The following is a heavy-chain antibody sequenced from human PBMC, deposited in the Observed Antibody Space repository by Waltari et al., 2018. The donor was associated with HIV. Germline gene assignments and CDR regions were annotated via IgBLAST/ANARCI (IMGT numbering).Heavy chain of an antibody. J-gene: IGHJ4*02. CDR1: GFTFNNFP. V-gene: IGHV3-23*04. CDR2: ISGSGGTK. Sequence: EVQLVESGGGLVQPGGSLRLSCTASGFTFNNFPMCWVRQAPGKGLEWVSVISGSGGTKYYADSVKGRFTVSRDNFKNTVYLQMNSLRAGDTAIYYCAKAVMETAVSSPVDCWGQGALVTVSS. D-gene: IGHD5-18*01. CDR3: AKAVMETAVSSPVDC.